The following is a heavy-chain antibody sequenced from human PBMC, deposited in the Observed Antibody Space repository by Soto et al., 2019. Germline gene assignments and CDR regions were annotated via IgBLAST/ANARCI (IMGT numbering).Heavy chain of an antibody. D-gene: IGHD4-17*01. Sequence: QVQLQQWGAGLLKTSETLSLTCAVYGGSFSGYYWNWIRQPPGKGLEWIGEINHRRSTKYNPSLKSRVTISVDTSKNQFSLKLSSVTAADTAVYYCARHGDYVGVDSWGQGTLVTVSS. CDR3: ARHGDYVGVDS. J-gene: IGHJ4*02. CDR2: INHRRST. CDR1: GGSFSGYY. V-gene: IGHV4-34*01.